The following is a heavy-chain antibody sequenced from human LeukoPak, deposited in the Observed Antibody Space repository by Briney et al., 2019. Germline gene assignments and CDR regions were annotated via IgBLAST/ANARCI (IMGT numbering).Heavy chain of an antibody. V-gene: IGHV3-48*04. CDR3: RRVARGNYYHFDS. CDR2: ISFNSETT. J-gene: IGHJ4*02. D-gene: IGHD1-26*01. CDR1: GFTFSSFS. Sequence: GGSLRLSCAASGFTFSSFSLTWVRQAPGKGLEWLSYISFNSETTSYADSVKGRFTSSRDYSKNSLYLQMNSLRAEDTAVYYCRRVARGNYYHFDSWGQGTLVTVSS.